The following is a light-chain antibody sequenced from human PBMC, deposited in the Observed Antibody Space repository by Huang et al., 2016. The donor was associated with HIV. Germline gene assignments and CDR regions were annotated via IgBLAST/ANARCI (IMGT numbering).Light chain of an antibody. J-gene: IGKJ4*02. V-gene: IGKV1-39*01. CDR3: QQSYSTPGLT. Sequence: DIQMTQSPLFLAASVGGRVSITCQASQGISTYLNWYQQKPGRAPNLLIYAASTLQSGVSSRFSGSGSGTDFTLTISSLQPEDIATYYCQQSYSTPGLTFGRGTKVEI. CDR1: QGISTY. CDR2: AAS.